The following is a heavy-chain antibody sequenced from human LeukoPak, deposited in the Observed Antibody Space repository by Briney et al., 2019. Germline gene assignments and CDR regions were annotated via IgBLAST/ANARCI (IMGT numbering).Heavy chain of an antibody. CDR2: ISSSGSTI. CDR3: AGYDSSGYYSYYFDY. CDR1: GFTFSSYA. J-gene: IGHJ4*02. Sequence: PGRSLRLSCAASGFTFSSYAMHWVRQAPGKGLEWVSYISSSGSTIYYADSVKGRFTISRDNAKNSLYLQMNSLRAEDTAVYYCAGYDSSGYYSYYFDYWGQGTLVTVSS. V-gene: IGHV3-48*04. D-gene: IGHD3-22*01.